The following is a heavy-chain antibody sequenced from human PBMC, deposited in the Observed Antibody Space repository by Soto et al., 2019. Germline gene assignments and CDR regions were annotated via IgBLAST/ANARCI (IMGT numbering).Heavy chain of an antibody. Sequence: PGGSLRLSCASSGFTFGISDMHWVLQATEKGLEWVSTINTAGDTYSPGSVKGRFTISRENAKNSLYLQMNSLRVDDTAVYFCVRGRDPRLYSFDSWGQGTLVTVSS. J-gene: IGHJ4*02. CDR1: GFTFGISD. V-gene: IGHV3-13*01. D-gene: IGHD3-16*01. CDR3: VRGRDPRLYSFDS. CDR2: INTAGDT.